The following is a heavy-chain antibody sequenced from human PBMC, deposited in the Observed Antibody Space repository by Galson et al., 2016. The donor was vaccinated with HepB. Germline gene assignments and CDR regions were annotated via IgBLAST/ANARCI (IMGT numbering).Heavy chain of an antibody. CDR3: AREARVRVTDY. CDR2: ISSSGTTI. D-gene: IGHD4-23*01. Sequence: SLRLSCAASGFTFSDYYMSWLRQAPGKGLEWLSYISSSGTTIYYADSVKGRFTISRDNAKNSLYLQMNSLRAEGTAVYYCAREARVRVTDYWGQGTLVTVSS. CDR1: GFTFSDYY. V-gene: IGHV3-11*01. J-gene: IGHJ4*02.